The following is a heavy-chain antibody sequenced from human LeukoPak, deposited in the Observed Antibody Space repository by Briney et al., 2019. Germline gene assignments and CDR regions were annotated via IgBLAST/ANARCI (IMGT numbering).Heavy chain of an antibody. CDR1: GGSISSYY. Sequence: SETLSLTCTVSGGSISSYYWNWIRQPPGKGLEWIGRIYTSGSTNYNPSLKSRVTMSVDTSKNQFSLKQSSVTAADTAVYYCARGPKVGATDSRYYYYMDVWGKGTTVTVSS. D-gene: IGHD1-26*01. CDR2: IYTSGST. J-gene: IGHJ6*03. CDR3: ARGPKVGATDSRYYYYMDV. V-gene: IGHV4-4*07.